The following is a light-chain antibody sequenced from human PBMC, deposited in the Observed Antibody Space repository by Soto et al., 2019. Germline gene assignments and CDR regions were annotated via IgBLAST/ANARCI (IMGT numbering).Light chain of an antibody. CDR3: QQYGAAPWT. V-gene: IGKV3-20*01. Sequence: EVVLTQSPATVSLSPGDTATLSCRASQSVSSNFLAWYQHKPGQPPRLLIYGESTRATGFPDRFSGSGSGTDFTLTISSLEPEDYAVYFCQQYGAAPWTFGKGTKVEIK. CDR2: GES. J-gene: IGKJ1*01. CDR1: QSVSSNF.